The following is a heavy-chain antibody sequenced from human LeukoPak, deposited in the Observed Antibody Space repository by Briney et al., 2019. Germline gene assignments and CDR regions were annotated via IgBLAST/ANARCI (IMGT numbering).Heavy chain of an antibody. D-gene: IGHD2-2*01. CDR2: ISGSDGST. CDR3: TKEVVEAAQGYFSSAMDV. CDR1: GFTFSSYS. V-gene: IGHV3-23*01. Sequence: GGSLRLSCAASGFTFSSYSMNWVRQAPGSGLEWVSTISGSDGSTYYADSVKGRFTISRDNSKNTLYLQMNSLRAEDTAVYYCTKEVVEAAQGYFSSAMDVWGQGTTVTVSS. J-gene: IGHJ6*02.